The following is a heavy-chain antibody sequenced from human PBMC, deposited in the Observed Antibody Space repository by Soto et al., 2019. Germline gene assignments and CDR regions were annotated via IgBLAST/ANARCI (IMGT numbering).Heavy chain of an antibody. CDR1: GGSLSTYY. J-gene: IGHJ5*02. Sequence: QVQLQESGPGLVKPSETLSLTCIVSGGSLSTYYWDWIRQPTWKGLEWVGRIHSSGFANYNPSLKSRATMSIETSKTQVSLKLRSVTAADTAVYDCATAPIVLQSGRSPGWNWFDPCGPGTLVTVAS. CDR3: ATAPIVLQSGRSPGWNWFDP. V-gene: IGHV4-4*07. CDR2: IHSSGFA. D-gene: IGHD2-15*01.